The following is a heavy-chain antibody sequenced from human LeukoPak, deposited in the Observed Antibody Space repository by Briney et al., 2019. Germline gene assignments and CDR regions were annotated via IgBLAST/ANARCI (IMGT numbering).Heavy chain of an antibody. CDR1: GFTFSSYG. D-gene: IGHD3-10*01. V-gene: IGHV3-30*02. CDR2: IRYDGSNK. CDR3: AKINVGGASESSRPDY. J-gene: IGHJ4*02. Sequence: GGSLRLSCAASGFTFSSYGMHWVRQAPGKGLEWVAFIRYDGSNKYYADSVKGRFTISRDNSKNTLYLQMNSLRAEDTAVYYCAKINVGGASESSRPDYWGQGTLVTVSS.